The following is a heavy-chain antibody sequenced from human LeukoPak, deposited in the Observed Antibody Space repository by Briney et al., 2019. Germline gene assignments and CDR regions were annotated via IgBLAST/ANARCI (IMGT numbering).Heavy chain of an antibody. Sequence: GGSLRLSCAASGFSFSTYSMNWVRQGPGKGLEWVSSISSSSSYIYYADSVKGRFTISRDNAKNSLYLQMNSLRAEDTAVYYCARGMGATVTTSFDYWGQGTLVTVSS. CDR1: GFSFSTYS. CDR3: ARGMGATVTTSFDY. CDR2: ISSSSSYI. D-gene: IGHD4-17*01. V-gene: IGHV3-21*01. J-gene: IGHJ4*02.